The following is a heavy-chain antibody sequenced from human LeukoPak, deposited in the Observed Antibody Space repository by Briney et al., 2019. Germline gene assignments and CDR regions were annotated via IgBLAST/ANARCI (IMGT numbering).Heavy chain of an antibody. CDR1: GFTFSSYA. D-gene: IGHD6-13*01. CDR3: ASLSSSIAAAGYDAFDI. CDR2: ISGSGGST. V-gene: IGHV3-23*01. J-gene: IGHJ3*02. Sequence: GGSLRLSCAASGFTFSSYAMSWVRQAPGKGLEWVSAISGSGGSTYYADSVKGRFTISRDNAKNSLYLQMNSLRAEDTAVYYCASLSSSIAAAGYDAFDIWGRGTMVTVSS.